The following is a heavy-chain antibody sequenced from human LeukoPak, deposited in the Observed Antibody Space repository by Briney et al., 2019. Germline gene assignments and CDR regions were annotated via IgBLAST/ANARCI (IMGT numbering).Heavy chain of an antibody. CDR3: AKDFWSGYYSDY. V-gene: IGHV3-23*01. D-gene: IGHD3-3*01. CDR1: GFTFSSYA. J-gene: IGHJ4*02. Sequence: KPGGSLRLSCAASGFTFSSYAMSWLPQAPGKGLEWLSAISGSGGSTYYADSVKARFTISRDNSKNTLYLQMNSLRAEDTAVYYCAKDFWSGYYSDYWGQGTLVTVSS. CDR2: ISGSGGST.